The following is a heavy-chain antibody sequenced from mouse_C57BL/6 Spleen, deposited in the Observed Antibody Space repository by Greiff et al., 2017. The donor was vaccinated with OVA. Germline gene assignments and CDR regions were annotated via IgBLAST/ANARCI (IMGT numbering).Heavy chain of an antibody. V-gene: IGHV1-39*01. D-gene: IGHD2-4*01. CDR1: GYSFTDYN. CDR2: INPNYGTT. J-gene: IGHJ2*01. CDR3: ARRREPYDYDGVFDY. Sequence: VQLKESGPELVKPGASVKISCKASGYSFTDYNMNWVKQSNGKSLEWIGVINPNYGTTSYNQKFKGKATLTVDQSSSTAYMQLNSLTSEDSAVYYCARRREPYDYDGVFDYWGQGTTLTVSS.